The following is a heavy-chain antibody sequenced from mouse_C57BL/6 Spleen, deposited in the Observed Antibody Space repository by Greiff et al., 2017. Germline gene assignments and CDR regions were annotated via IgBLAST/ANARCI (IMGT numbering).Heavy chain of an antibody. CDR1: GYTFTSYW. Sequence: QVQLKQPGAELVKPEASVKMSCKASGYTFTSYWITWVKQRPGQGLEWIGDIYPGSGSTNYNEKFKSKATLTVDTSSSTAYMQLSSLTSEDSAVYYCARPDPYAMDYWGQGTSVTVSS. CDR2: IYPGSGST. V-gene: IGHV1-55*01. J-gene: IGHJ4*01. CDR3: ARPDPYAMDY.